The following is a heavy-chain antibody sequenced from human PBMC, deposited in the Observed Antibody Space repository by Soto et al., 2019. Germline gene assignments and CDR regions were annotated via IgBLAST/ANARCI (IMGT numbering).Heavy chain of an antibody. V-gene: IGHV4-59*01. J-gene: IGHJ3*02. Sequence: PSETLSLTCTVSGGSISSYYWSWIRQPPGKGLEWIGYIYYSGSTNYNPSLKSRVTISVDTSKNQFSLKLSSVTAADTAVYYCARLRDGSNNDAFDIWGQGTMVTVSS. CDR1: GGSISSYY. CDR2: IYYSGST. CDR3: ARLRDGSNNDAFDI. D-gene: IGHD3-3*01.